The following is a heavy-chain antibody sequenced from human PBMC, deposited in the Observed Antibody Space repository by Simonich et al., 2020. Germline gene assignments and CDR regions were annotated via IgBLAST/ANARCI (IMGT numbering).Heavy chain of an antibody. CDR3: ARVSGGTAMVTSTFDI. CDR2: NNPNRSGK. D-gene: IGHD5-18*01. J-gene: IGHJ3*02. CDR1: GYTFTGYY. V-gene: IGHV1-2*02. Sequence: QVQLVQSGAEVKKPGASVKVSCKASGYTFTGYYMHWVRQAPGQGLEWMGGNNPNRSGKNIAQKVKGRVTMTRDTSISTAYMELSRLRSDDTAVYYCARVSGGTAMVTSTFDIWGQGTMVTVSS.